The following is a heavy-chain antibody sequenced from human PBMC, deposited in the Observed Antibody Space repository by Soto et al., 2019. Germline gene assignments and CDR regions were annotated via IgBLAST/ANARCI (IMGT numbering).Heavy chain of an antibody. J-gene: IGHJ4*02. CDR3: ARSAYSSRWSSWTD. CDR1: GGTFSSYA. CDR2: IIPIFGTA. V-gene: IGHV1-69*06. D-gene: IGHD6-19*01. Sequence: GASVKVSCKSSGGTFSSYAISWVRQAPGQGLEWMGGIIPIFGTANYAQKFQGRVTLTRDISASTVYMELSSLRSEDTALYYCARSAYSSRWSSWTDWGQGTLVTVSS.